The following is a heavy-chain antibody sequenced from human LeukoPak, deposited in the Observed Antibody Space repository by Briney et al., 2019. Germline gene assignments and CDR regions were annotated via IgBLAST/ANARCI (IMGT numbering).Heavy chain of an antibody. CDR2: INHSGST. V-gene: IGHV4-34*01. CDR3: ARGRYSSSWFRFPWFDP. Sequence: PSETLSLTCAVYGGSFSGYYWSWIRQPPGKGLEWIGEINHSGSTNYNPSLKSRVTISVDTPKNQFSLKLSSVTAADTAVYYCARGRYSSSWFRFPWFDPWGQGTLVTVSS. CDR1: GGSFSGYY. J-gene: IGHJ5*02. D-gene: IGHD6-13*01.